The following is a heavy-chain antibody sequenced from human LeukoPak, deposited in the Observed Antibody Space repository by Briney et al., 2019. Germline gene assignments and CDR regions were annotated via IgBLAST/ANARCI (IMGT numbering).Heavy chain of an antibody. CDR2: ISGSGETT. CDR3: ATLPEWLRFASGWIDY. CDR1: RFTFSSYA. J-gene: IGHJ4*02. D-gene: IGHD5-12*01. Sequence: GGSLRLSCAASRFTFSSYALSWVRQAPGKGLEWVSVISGSGETTYYADSVKGRFTISRDNSKNTLYLQMNSLRAEDTAVYYCATLPEWLRFASGWIDYWGQGTLDTVSS. V-gene: IGHV3-23*01.